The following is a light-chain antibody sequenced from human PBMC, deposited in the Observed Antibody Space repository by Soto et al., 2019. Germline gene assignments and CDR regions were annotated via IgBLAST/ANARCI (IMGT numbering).Light chain of an antibody. CDR1: QSVSSY. J-gene: IGKJ5*01. CDR2: DIS. CDR3: QQRSNRIT. V-gene: IGKV3-11*01. Sequence: EFVLTQSPGTLSLSPGEIATLSCRASQSVSSYLAWYQQKPGQAPRLLIYDISTRAAAIPARFSGSGSGTDFTLTVSSLEPEDFALYYCQQRSNRITFGQGTRLEIK.